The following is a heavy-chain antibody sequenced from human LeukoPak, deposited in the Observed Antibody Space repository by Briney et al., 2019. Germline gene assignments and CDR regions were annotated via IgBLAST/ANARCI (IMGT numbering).Heavy chain of an antibody. V-gene: IGHV3-74*01. CDR1: GFTFSSYW. CDR3: AKEALSSSWYHVYYYYYGMDV. J-gene: IGHJ6*02. CDR2: IASDGSST. Sequence: GGSLRLSCAASGFTFSSYWMNWVRQAPGKGLVWVSRIASDGSSTTYADSVKGRFSISRDNAKNTLYLQMNSLRAEDTAVYYCAKEALSSSWYHVYYYYYGMDVWGQGTTVTASS. D-gene: IGHD6-13*01.